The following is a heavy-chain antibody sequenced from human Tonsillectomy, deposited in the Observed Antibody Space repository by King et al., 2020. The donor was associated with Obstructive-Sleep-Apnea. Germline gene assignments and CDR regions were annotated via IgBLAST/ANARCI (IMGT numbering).Heavy chain of an antibody. D-gene: IGHD3-10*01. CDR3: ARDQGLLWFGAMDV. V-gene: IGHV3-53*04. CDR2: IYPSGTT. CDR1: GFSVSRGY. J-gene: IGHJ6*02. Sequence: VQLVESRGGLVQPGGSLRLSCTTSGFSVSRGYMSWVRQAPGKGLEWVSVIYPSGTTFYAESVKARFTISRHTSKNTLYLQMNSLGPDDTAVYYCARDQGLLWFGAMDVWGHGTTVIVSS.